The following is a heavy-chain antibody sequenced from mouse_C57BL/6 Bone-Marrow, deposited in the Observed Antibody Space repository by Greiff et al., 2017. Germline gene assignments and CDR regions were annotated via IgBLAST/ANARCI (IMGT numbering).Heavy chain of an antibody. CDR1: GYTFTSYG. V-gene: IGHV1-81*01. J-gene: IGHJ4*01. CDR2: IYPRSGNT. Sequence: QVQLQQSGAELARPGASVKLSCKASGYTFTSYGISWVKQRTGQGLEWIGEIYPRSGNTYYNEKFKGKATLTADKSSSTAYMELRSLTSEDSAVYFCAGATLVYDSVYYAMDYWGQGTLVTVSS. D-gene: IGHD2-3*01. CDR3: AGATLVYDSVYYAMDY.